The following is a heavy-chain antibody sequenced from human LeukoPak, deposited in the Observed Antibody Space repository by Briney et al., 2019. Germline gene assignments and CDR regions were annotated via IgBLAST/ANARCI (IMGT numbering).Heavy chain of an antibody. Sequence: GGSPRLSCAASEFSVGSNYMTWVRQAPGKGLEWVSLIYSGGSTYYADSVKGRFTISRDNSKNTLYLQMNSLRAEDTAVYYCARRPSGYHNTGGQGTLVTVSS. J-gene: IGHJ4*02. D-gene: IGHD5-12*01. CDR2: IYSGGST. CDR3: ARRPSGYHNT. V-gene: IGHV3-66*01. CDR1: EFSVGSNY.